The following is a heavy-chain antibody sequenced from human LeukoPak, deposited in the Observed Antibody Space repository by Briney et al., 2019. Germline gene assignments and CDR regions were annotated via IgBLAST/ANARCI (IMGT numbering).Heavy chain of an antibody. V-gene: IGHV4-34*01. D-gene: IGHD6-19*01. CDR3: ARGTIAVAGRYFDP. CDR2: INHSGTT. CDR1: GGSFSGYY. Sequence: SETLSLTCAVYGGSFSGYYWSWIRQPPGKGLEWIGEINHSGTTKHNPSLKSRVTISVDTSKNQSSLRPSSVIAADTAVYYCARGTIAVAGRYFDPWGQGPLVTVSS. J-gene: IGHJ4*02.